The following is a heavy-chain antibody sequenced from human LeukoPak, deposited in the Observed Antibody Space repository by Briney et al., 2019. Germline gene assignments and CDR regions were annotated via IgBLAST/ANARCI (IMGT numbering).Heavy chain of an antibody. V-gene: IGHV3-21*01. CDR2: ISSSSSYI. D-gene: IGHD3-3*01. CDR1: GFTFSSYS. Sequence: PGGSLRLSCAASGFTFSSYSMNWVRQAPGKGLEWVSSISSSSSYIYYADSVKGRFTISRDNAKNSLYLQMNSLRAEDTAVYYCARDGRTYYDFWSGYSNFDYWGQGTLVTVSS. J-gene: IGHJ4*02. CDR3: ARDGRTYYDFWSGYSNFDY.